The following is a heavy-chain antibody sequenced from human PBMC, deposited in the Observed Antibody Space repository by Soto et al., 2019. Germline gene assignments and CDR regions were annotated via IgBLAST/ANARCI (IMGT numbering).Heavy chain of an antibody. CDR1: GGSISSYY. J-gene: IGHJ6*02. D-gene: IGHD3-3*01. V-gene: IGHV4-59*01. Sequence: SETLSLTCTVSGGSISSYYWSWIRQPPGKGLEWIGYIYYSGSTNYNPSLKSRVTISVDTSKNQFSLKLSSVTAADTAVYYCARDRSGFWCGYHYYYYGMDVWGQGTTVTVSS. CDR2: IYYSGST. CDR3: ARDRSGFWCGYHYYYYGMDV.